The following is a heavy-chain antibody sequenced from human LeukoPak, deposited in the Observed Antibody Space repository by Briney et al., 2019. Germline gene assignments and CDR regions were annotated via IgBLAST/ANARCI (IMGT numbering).Heavy chain of an antibody. D-gene: IGHD2-2*01. V-gene: IGHV3-74*01. CDR3: ARMPYYYYYMDV. Sequence: GGSLRLSCAASGFTFSSYWMHWVRQAPGKGLVWVSRINSDGSSTSYADSVKGRFTISRDNAKNTLYLQMNSLRAEDTAVYYCARMPYYYYYMDVWGKGTTVTVSS. CDR1: GFTFSSYW. CDR2: INSDGSST. J-gene: IGHJ6*03.